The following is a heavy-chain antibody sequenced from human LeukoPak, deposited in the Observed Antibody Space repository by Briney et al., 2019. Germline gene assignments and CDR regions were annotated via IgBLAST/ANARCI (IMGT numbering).Heavy chain of an antibody. D-gene: IGHD5-24*01. V-gene: IGHV1-18*01. J-gene: IGHJ4*02. CDR2: ISAYNGNT. CDR1: GYTFTSYG. CDR3: ARDSGQWSRDGYNFDY. Sequence: ASVKVSCKASGYTFTSYGISWVRQAPGQGLEWMGWISAYNGNTNYAQKLQGRVTMTTDTSTSTAYMELRSLRSDDTAVYYCARDSGQWSRDGYNFDYWGQGTLVTVSS.